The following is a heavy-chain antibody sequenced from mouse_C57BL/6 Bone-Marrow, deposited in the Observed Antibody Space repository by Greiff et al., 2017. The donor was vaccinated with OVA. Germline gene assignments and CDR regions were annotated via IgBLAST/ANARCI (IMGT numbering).Heavy chain of an antibody. CDR2: INPSTGGT. D-gene: IGHD1-3*01. CDR3: ARSGKLGGDY. V-gene: IGHV1-42*01. J-gene: IGHJ2*01. Sequence: EVQLQQSGPELVKPGASVKISCKASGYSFTGYYMNWVKQSPEKSLEWIGEINPSTGGTTYNQKFKAKATLTVAKSYSTAYMQLKLLTSEDSAVFYCARSGKLGGDYWGQGTTLTVSS. CDR1: GYSFTGYY.